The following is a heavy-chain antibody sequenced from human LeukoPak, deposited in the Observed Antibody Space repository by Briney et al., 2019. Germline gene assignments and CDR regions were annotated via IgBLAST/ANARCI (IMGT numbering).Heavy chain of an antibody. CDR2: INHSGST. CDR3: ARGRLLRMKTYYYYMDV. V-gene: IGHV4-34*01. D-gene: IGHD2-15*01. CDR1: GGSFSGYY. Sequence: SETLSLTCAVYGGSFSGYYWSWTRQPPGKGLEWIGEINHSGSTNYNPSLKSRVTISVDTSKNQFSLKLSSVTAADTAVYYCARGRLLRMKTYYYYMDVWGKGTTVTVSS. J-gene: IGHJ6*03.